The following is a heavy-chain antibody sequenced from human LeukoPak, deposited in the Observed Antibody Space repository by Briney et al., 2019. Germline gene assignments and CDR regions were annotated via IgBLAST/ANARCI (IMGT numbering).Heavy chain of an antibody. CDR1: GFTFSSYA. V-gene: IGHV3-9*01. CDR2: ISWNSGSI. D-gene: IGHD6-19*01. J-gene: IGHJ4*02. CDR3: AKGASSGWSPYFDY. Sequence: PGGSLRLSCAASGFTFSSYAMSWVRQAPGKGLEWVSGISWNSGSIGYADSVKGRFTISRDNAKNSLYLQMNSLRAEDTALYYCAKGASSGWSPYFDYWGQGTLVTVSS.